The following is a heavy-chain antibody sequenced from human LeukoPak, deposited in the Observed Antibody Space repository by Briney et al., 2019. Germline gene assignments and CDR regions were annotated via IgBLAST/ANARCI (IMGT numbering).Heavy chain of an antibody. CDR1: GGSISSGSYY. CDR3: AIITLDFWSGYFDY. Sequence: PSQTLSLTCTVSGGSISSGSYYWSWIRQPAGKGLEWIGRIYTSGSTNYNPSLKSRVTISMDTSKNQFSLKLSSVTAADTAVYYCAIITLDFWSGYFDYWGQGTPVTVSS. V-gene: IGHV4-61*02. D-gene: IGHD3-3*01. CDR2: IYTSGST. J-gene: IGHJ4*02.